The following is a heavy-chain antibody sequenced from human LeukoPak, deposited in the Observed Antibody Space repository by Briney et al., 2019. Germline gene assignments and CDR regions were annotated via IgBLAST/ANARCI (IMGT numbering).Heavy chain of an antibody. Sequence: PGGSLRLSCAASGFIFSSFSMNWVRQAPGKGLEWVACITHDGRKTYHADSVKGRFTISRDDSKNTIYLQMSSLTPEDTAVYYCARNGAAWGQGTTVTVSS. CDR3: ARNGAA. CDR1: GFIFSSFS. V-gene: IGHV3-30*04. D-gene: IGHD2-8*01. CDR2: ITHDGRKT. J-gene: IGHJ3*01.